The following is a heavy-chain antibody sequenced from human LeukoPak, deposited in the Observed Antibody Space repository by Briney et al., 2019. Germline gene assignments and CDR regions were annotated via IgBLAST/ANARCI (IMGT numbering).Heavy chain of an antibody. V-gene: IGHV1-2*02. CDR3: AADRLSRADYMDF. Sequence: PRASVTVSCKASGYTFTGDYMHWVRQAPGQGLEWMGWINPNSGGTNYAQKFQGRVTMTRDTSISTAYMELSRLRSDDTAVYYCAADRLSRADYMDFWGKGTTVTVSS. CDR1: GYTFTGDY. J-gene: IGHJ6*03. CDR2: INPNSGGT. D-gene: IGHD6-6*01.